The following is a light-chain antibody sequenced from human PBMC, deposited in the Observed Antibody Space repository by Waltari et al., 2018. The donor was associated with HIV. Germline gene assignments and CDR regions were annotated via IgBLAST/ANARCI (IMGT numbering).Light chain of an antibody. J-gene: IGKJ2*01. CDR3: MEGTYWPYI. CDR1: PSLVYTAGITY. Sequence: VVLTQSPLSLPVTLRQSASISCRYSPSLVYTAGITYLNWFQQRPGQSPRRLIYKVSNWDYGVPDRFSGSGSGTDFTLKISRVEAEDVGVYFCMEGTYWPYIFGQGTKVEI. CDR2: KVS. V-gene: IGKV2D-30*01.